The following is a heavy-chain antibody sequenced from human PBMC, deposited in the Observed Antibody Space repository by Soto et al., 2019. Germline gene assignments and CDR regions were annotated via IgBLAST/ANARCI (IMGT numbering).Heavy chain of an antibody. CDR3: ARDDHAAKGKYL. CDR2: IWYDGSNK. CDR1: GVPFRSYG. V-gene: IGHV3-33*01. D-gene: IGHD5-18*01. J-gene: IGHJ6*02. Sequence: GVSLRLSCAASGVPFRSYGMHWVRQAPGKGLEWVAVIWYDGSNKYYTDSVKGRFTISRDNSKSTLYLQMNSLRAEDTAVYYCARDDHAAKGKYLCAQRTTVTVSS.